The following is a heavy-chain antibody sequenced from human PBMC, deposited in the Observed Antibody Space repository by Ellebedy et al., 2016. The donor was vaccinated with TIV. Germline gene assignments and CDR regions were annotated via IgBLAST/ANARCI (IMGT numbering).Heavy chain of an antibody. V-gene: IGHV3-48*02. D-gene: IGHD2-2*01. CDR3: AKWYHLVRTYYFDY. CDR2: ISSSSSTI. CDR1: GFTFSSYS. Sequence: GESLKISXAASGFTFSSYSMNWVRQAPGKGLEWVSYISSSSSTIYYADSVKGRFTISRDNAKNSLYLQMNSLRDEDTAVYYCAKWYHLVRTYYFDYWGQGTLATVSS. J-gene: IGHJ4*02.